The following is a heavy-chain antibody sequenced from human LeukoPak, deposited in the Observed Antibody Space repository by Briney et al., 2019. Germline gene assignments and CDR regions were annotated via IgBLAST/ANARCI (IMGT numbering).Heavy chain of an antibody. V-gene: IGHV3-21*01. Sequence: GGSLRLSCAASGFTFSRYIMNWVRQAAGKGLEWVSSISSSSDYIYYVDSVKGRFTISRDNAKNSLYLQMNSLRAEDTAVYYCARGNIKFDYWGQGTLATVSS. CDR1: GFTFSRYI. CDR2: ISSSSDYI. CDR3: ARGNIKFDY. J-gene: IGHJ4*02.